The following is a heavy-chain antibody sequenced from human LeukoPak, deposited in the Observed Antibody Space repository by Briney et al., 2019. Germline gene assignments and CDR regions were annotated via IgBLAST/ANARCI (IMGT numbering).Heavy chain of an antibody. CDR1: GYTFTGYY. D-gene: IGHD2-2*01. J-gene: IGHJ1*01. Sequence: ASVKVSCKASGYTFTGYYMHWVRQAPGQGLEWMGWINPNSGGTNYAQKFQGRVTITTDESTSTAYMELSSLRSEDTAVYYCARSSSSTSARDFQHWGQGTLVTVSS. V-gene: IGHV1-2*02. CDR2: INPNSGGT. CDR3: ARSSSSTSARDFQH.